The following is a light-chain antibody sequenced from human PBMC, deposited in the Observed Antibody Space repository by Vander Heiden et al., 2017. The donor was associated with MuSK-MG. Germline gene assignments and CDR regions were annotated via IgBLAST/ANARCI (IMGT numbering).Light chain of an antibody. V-gene: IGKV1-5*03. Sequence: DIQMTQSPSTLSASVGDRVTITCRASQSISSWLDWYQQKPGKAPKLLIYTASSLESGVPSRFSGSGSGTEFTLTISSLQPDDFANYYCQQDYSYPWTFGQGTKVEIK. CDR2: TAS. CDR1: QSISSW. CDR3: QQDYSYPWT. J-gene: IGKJ1*01.